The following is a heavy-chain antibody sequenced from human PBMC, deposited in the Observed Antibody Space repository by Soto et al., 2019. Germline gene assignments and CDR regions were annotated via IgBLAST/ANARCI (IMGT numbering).Heavy chain of an antibody. CDR2: IDWDDDK. V-gene: IGHV2-70*01. CDR1: GFSLSTSGMC. D-gene: IGHD6-13*01. J-gene: IGHJ6*02. CDR3: ARTPGIAAAGTRYYYYGMDV. Sequence: GSGPTLVNPTQTLTLTCTFSGFSLSTSGMCVSWIRQPPGKALEWHALIDWDDDKYCSTSLKTRLTISKDTSKNQVVLTMTNMDPVDTATYYCARTPGIAAAGTRYYYYGMDVWGQGTTVTVSS.